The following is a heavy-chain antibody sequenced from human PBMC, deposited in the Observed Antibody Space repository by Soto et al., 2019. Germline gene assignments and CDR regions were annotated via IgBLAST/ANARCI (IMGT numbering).Heavy chain of an antibody. CDR2: ISSSSSTI. CDR1: GFTFSSYS. D-gene: IGHD5-18*01. CDR3: ARDSVGGYSYGYVGYYYGMDV. Sequence: GGSLRLSCAASGFTFSSYSMNWVRQAPGKGLEWVSYISSSSSTIYYADTVKGRFTISRDNAKNSLYLQMNSLRDEDTAVYYCARDSVGGYSYGYVGYYYGMDVWGQGTTVTVSS. J-gene: IGHJ6*02. V-gene: IGHV3-48*02.